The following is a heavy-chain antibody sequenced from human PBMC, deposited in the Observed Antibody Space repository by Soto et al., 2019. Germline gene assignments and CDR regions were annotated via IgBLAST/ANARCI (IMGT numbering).Heavy chain of an antibody. CDR3: ARDAPLWFGELSH. Sequence: QVQLQESGPGLVKPSQTLSLTCTVIGGSIRSPNYYWSWIRQHPGKGLEWIGNVYYNGSTNYTPSLKSRVAISLDTSQNQFSLKLNSVTAADTAVYYCARDAPLWFGELSHWGQGTLVTVSS. V-gene: IGHV4-31*03. CDR2: VYYNGST. D-gene: IGHD3-10*01. CDR1: GGSIRSPNYY. J-gene: IGHJ4*02.